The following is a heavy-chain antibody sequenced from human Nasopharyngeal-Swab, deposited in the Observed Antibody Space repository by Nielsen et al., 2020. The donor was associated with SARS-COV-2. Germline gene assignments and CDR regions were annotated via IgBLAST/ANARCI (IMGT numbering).Heavy chain of an antibody. CDR3: ARHSSGWSFDY. V-gene: IGHV4-39*01. D-gene: IGHD6-19*01. Sequence: SETLSLTCTVSGASISSSNYYWGWIRQPPGKGLEWIGTIYYSGNTYFNPSLKSRVTMSVDTSKHQFSLNLSSVTAADTAVYYCARHSSGWSFDYWDHGTLVTVSS. CDR2: IYYSGNT. J-gene: IGHJ4*01. CDR1: GASISSSNYY.